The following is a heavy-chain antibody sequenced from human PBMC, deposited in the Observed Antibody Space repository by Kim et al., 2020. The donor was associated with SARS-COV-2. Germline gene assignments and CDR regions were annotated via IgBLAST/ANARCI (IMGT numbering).Heavy chain of an antibody. CDR1: GGSISSSSYY. CDR3: AIHSSGYYYALGDAFD. V-gene: IGHV4-39*07. CDR2: IYYSGST. D-gene: IGHD3-22*01. Sequence: SETLSLTCTVSGGSISSSSYYWGWIRQPPGKGLEWIGSIYYSGSTYYNPSLKSRVTISVDTSKNQFSLKLSSVTAADTAVYYCAIHSSGYYYALGDAFD. J-gene: IGHJ3*02.